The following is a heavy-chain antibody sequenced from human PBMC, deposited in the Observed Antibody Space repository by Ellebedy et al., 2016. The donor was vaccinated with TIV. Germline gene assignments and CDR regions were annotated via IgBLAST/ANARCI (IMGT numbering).Heavy chain of an antibody. Sequence: GESLKISCAASGFTFSSSWVHWVRQVPGKGLVWVARINGDGSNIGYADSVKGRFTISRDNAKNTLYLQMNSLRADDTAVYYCAKDSGSYDGYAFDIWGQGTMVTVSS. V-gene: IGHV3-74*01. CDR3: AKDSGSYDGYAFDI. CDR1: GFTFSSSW. CDR2: INGDGSNI. J-gene: IGHJ3*02. D-gene: IGHD1-26*01.